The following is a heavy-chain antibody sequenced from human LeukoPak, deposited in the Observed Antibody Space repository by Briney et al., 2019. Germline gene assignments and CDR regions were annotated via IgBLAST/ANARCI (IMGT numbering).Heavy chain of an antibody. V-gene: IGHV3-30*02. J-gene: IGHJ4*02. CDR3: ATTNVIAARTYFDY. CDR2: IRYDGSNK. Sequence: SGGSLRLSCAASGFTFRSDGMHWVRQAPGKGLEWVAFIRYDGSNKYYADSVKGRFTISRDNSKNTLYLQMNSLRAEDTAVYYCATTNVIAARTYFDYWGQGTLVTVSS. D-gene: IGHD6-6*01. CDR1: GFTFRSDG.